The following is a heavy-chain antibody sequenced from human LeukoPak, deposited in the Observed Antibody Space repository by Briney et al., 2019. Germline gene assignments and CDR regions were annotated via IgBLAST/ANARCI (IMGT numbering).Heavy chain of an antibody. CDR2: IYPGDSDT. D-gene: IGHD3-22*01. J-gene: IGHJ4*02. V-gene: IGHV5-51*01. CDR3: ARVSSSGYPANLYYFDY. CDR1: GYNFRVYR. Sequence: GESLKISCKGSGYNFRVYRIGWVRQMPGKGLEWMGIIYPGDSDTRYSPSFQGQVTISADKSISTAYLQWSSLKASDTAMYYCARVSSSGYPANLYYFDYWGQGTLVTVSS.